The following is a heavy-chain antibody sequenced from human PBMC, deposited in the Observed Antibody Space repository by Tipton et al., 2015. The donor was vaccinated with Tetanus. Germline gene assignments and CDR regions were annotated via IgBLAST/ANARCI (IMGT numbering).Heavy chain of an antibody. CDR3: ARVWGRGQLVTKPNWYFDL. J-gene: IGHJ2*01. D-gene: IGHD6-6*01. CDR1: GFTLSDYY. V-gene: IGHV3-11*01. Sequence: SLRLSCAASGFTLSDYYMSWIRQAPGKGLEWVSYISSSGSTIYYADSVKGRFTISRDNAKNSLSLQVNSLRAEDTAVYYCARVWGRGQLVTKPNWYFDLWCRGTLVTVSS. CDR2: ISSSGSTI.